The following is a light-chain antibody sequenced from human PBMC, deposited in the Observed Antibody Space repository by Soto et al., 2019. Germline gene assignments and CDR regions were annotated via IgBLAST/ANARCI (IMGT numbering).Light chain of an antibody. CDR3: QHYDSSSTHT. CDR1: QTIRSNF. Sequence: EVVLTQSPATLSLSPGERATLSCRASQTIRSNFLTWYQQKPGQAPRLLIYTASTRAAGIPDRFSGSGSGTDCTLTSSRLAPEDFAVYYYQHYDSSSTHTFGQGTKLQSK. J-gene: IGKJ2*01. V-gene: IGKV3-20*01. CDR2: TAS.